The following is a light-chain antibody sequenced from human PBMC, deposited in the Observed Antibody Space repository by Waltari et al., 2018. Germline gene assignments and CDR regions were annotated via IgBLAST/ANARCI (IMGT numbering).Light chain of an antibody. CDR1: QSLSNW. V-gene: IGKV1-5*03. J-gene: IGKJ1*01. CDR3: QQYSSYSSWT. Sequence: DIQMTQSPSTLSASVGDRVTITCRASQSLSNWLAWYQQKPGKAPKVLIYKASTLESGVPSRFSGSGSGTEFTLTINSLQTDDFATYYCQQYSSYSSWTFGQGTQV. CDR2: KAS.